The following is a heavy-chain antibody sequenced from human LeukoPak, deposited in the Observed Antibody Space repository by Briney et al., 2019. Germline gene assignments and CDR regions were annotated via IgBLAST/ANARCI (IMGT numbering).Heavy chain of an antibody. V-gene: IGHV4-34*01. CDR2: INHSGST. CDR1: GGSFSGYY. D-gene: IGHD3-9*01. J-gene: IGHJ2*01. CDR3: ARDNHGYFDWLDRVGYFDL. Sequence: SETLSLTCAVYGGSFSGYYWSWIRQPPGKGLEWIGEINHSGSTNYNPSLKSRVTISVDTSRNQFSLKLSSVTAADTAVYYCARDNHGYFDWLDRVGYFDLWGRGTLVTVSS.